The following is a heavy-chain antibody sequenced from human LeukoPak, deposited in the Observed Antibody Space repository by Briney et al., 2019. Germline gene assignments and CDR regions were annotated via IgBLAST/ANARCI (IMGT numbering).Heavy chain of an antibody. CDR1: GFTFSSYE. CDR2: ISSSSGTI. Sequence: PGGSLRLSCAASGFTFSSYEMNWVRQAPGKGLEWVSYISSSSGTISYADSVKGRFTISRDNAKNSVYLQMNSLRDDDTGVYYCARDTASSGYFFGGQGTLVTVSS. V-gene: IGHV3-48*03. D-gene: IGHD3-22*01. CDR3: ARDTASSGYFF. J-gene: IGHJ4*02.